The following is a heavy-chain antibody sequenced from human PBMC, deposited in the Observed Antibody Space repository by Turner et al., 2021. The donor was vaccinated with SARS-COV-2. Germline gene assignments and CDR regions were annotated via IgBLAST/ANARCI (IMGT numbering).Heavy chain of an antibody. D-gene: IGHD1-26*01. CDR2: IIPIFGTA. J-gene: IGHJ6*02. CDR1: GGTFSSYV. V-gene: IGHV1-69*01. Sequence: EVKKPGSSVKVSCKASGGTFSSYVISWVRQAPGQGLEWMGGIIPIFGTANYAQKFQGRVTITADESTSTAYMELSSLRSEDTAVYYCARVYSGSYYGGYYYYGMDVWGQGTTVTVS. CDR3: ARVYSGSYYGGYYYYGMDV.